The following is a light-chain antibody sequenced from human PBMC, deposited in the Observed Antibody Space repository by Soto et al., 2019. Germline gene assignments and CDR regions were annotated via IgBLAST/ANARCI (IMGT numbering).Light chain of an antibody. V-gene: IGKV3-20*01. CDR2: GAS. CDR1: QSVSSSY. J-gene: IGKJ3*01. CDR3: QQYGSSPIT. Sequence: EIVLTQSPGTLSLSPGERATLSCRASQSVSSSYLAWSQQKPGQAPRLLIYGASSRATGIPDRFSGSGSGTHFTLTIIRREPVDFAVYYCQQYGSSPITFGPGAKVDIK.